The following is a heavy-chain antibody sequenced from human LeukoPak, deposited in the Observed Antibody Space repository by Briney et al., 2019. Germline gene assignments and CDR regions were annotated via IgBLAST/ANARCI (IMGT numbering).Heavy chain of an antibody. Sequence: GGSLRLSCAASGFTFSSYAMHWVRQAPGKGLEWVAVISYDGSNKYYADSVKGRFTISGDNSKNTLYLQMNSLRAEDTAVYYCARFSGSYYDYWGQGTLVTVSS. V-gene: IGHV3-30-3*01. CDR3: ARFSGSYYDY. CDR1: GFTFSSYA. CDR2: ISYDGSNK. D-gene: IGHD1-26*01. J-gene: IGHJ4*02.